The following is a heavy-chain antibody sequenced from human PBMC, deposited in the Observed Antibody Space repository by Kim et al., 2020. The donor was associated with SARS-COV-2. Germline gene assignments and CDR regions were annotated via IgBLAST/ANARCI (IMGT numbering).Heavy chain of an antibody. Sequence: GGSLRLSCAASGFTVSSNYMSWVRQAPGKGLEWVSVIYSGGSTYYADSVKGRFTISRHNSKNTLYLQMNSLRAEDTAVYYCARELLGSGRDHYGMDVWGQGTTVTVSS. J-gene: IGHJ6*02. D-gene: IGHD3-10*01. V-gene: IGHV3-53*04. CDR2: IYSGGST. CDR3: ARELLGSGRDHYGMDV. CDR1: GFTVSSNY.